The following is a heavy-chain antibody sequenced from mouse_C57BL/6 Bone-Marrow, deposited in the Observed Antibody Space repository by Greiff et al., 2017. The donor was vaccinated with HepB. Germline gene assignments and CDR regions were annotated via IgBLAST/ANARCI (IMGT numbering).Heavy chain of an antibody. CDR1: GFTFSDYG. CDR2: ISNLAYSI. CDR3: ARQDYYGSRAMDY. J-gene: IGHJ4*01. V-gene: IGHV5-15*01. Sequence: EVQGVESGGGLVQPGGSLKLSCAASGFTFSDYGMAWVRQAPRKGPEWVAFISNLAYSIYYADTVTGRFTISRENAKNTLYLEMSSLRSEDTAMYYCARQDYYGSRAMDYWGQGTSVTVSS. D-gene: IGHD1-1*01.